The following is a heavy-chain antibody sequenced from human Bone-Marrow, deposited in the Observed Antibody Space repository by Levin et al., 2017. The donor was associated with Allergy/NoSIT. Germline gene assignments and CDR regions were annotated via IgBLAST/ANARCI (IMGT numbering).Heavy chain of an antibody. Sequence: GGSLRLSCAASGFTVSSNYMSWVRQAPGKGLEWVSVIYSCGSTYYADSVKGRFTISRDNSKNTLYLQMNSLRAEDTAVYYCARVPPPRVVTAITYSRPNTYIIGGRIGMDVWGQGTTVTVSS. J-gene: IGHJ6*02. CDR3: ARVPPPRVVTAITYSRPNTYIIGGRIGMDV. V-gene: IGHV3-66*03. D-gene: IGHD2-21*02. CDR2: IYSCGST. CDR1: GFTVSSNY.